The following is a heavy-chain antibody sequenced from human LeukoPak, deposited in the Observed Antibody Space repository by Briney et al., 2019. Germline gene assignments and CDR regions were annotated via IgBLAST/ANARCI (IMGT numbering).Heavy chain of an antibody. Sequence: SETLSLTCTVSGGSISSSSYYWGWIRQPPGKGLEWIGYIYYSGSTNYNPSLKSRVTISVDTSKNQFSLKLSSVTAADTAVYYCARVGGYCSGGSCYAYYYYYMDVWGKGTTVTISS. CDR2: IYYSGST. CDR1: GGSISSSSYY. J-gene: IGHJ6*03. D-gene: IGHD2-15*01. V-gene: IGHV4-61*05. CDR3: ARVGGYCSGGSCYAYYYYYMDV.